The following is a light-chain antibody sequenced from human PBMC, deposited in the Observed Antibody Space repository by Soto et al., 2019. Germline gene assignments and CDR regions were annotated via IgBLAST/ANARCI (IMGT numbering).Light chain of an antibody. V-gene: IGLV1-40*01. CDR2: ENN. Sequence: QSVLTQPPSGSEAPGQRVTISYTGSSSNIGAGYEAHWYQQVPGTAPKLLIYENNNRPSGVPDRSSGSKSGTSASLAITGLQAEDEAEYYCQSYDSSLSGYVFGTGTKLTVL. J-gene: IGLJ1*01. CDR1: SSNIGAGYE. CDR3: QSYDSSLSGYV.